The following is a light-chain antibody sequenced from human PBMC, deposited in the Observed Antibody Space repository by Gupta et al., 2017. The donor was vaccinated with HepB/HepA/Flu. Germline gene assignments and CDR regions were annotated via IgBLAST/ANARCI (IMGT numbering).Light chain of an antibody. CDR3: RQAYTYPST. CDR1: QGMRTD. V-gene: IGKV1-6*01. J-gene: IGKJ1*01. Sequence: AIQMTQSPSSMSASVGDRVTITCRASQGMRTDLAWYQQKAGKAPKLLIYGASSLQNGVPSRFSGSGSGTDFTLTISALHPEEFASYYCRQAYTYPSTFGQGTXVDIK. CDR2: GAS.